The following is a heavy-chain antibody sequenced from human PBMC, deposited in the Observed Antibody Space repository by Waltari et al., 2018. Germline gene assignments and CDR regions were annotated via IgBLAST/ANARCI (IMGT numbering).Heavy chain of an antibody. CDR1: GGSFSGYY. CDR3: ARANTIFGVVRTWYYMDV. CDR2: INQSGRT. D-gene: IGHD3-3*01. Sequence: QVQLQQWGAGLLKPSETLSLTCVVYGGSFSGYYWNGNRQPPGKGREWIGEINQSGRTNHNPSLKSRVTISIDTSKNQISLKLRSVTAADTAVYYCARANTIFGVVRTWYYMDVWGKGTTVTVSS. J-gene: IGHJ6*03. V-gene: IGHV4-34*01.